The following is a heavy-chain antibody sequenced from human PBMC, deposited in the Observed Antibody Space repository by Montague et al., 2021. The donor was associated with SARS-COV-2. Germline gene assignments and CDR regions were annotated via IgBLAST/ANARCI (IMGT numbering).Heavy chain of an antibody. V-gene: IGHV3-66*02. CDR3: AGGASGYDRVFDF. D-gene: IGHD5-12*01. J-gene: IGHJ4*02. Sequence: SLRLSCAASGFTVSDNYMSWVRQAPGKGLEWVSVIYSGGTTYYADSVKGRFTISRDNSKNKLYLQMNSLGPEDTAVNYCAGGASGYDRVFDFWGQGTLVTVSS. CDR2: IYSGGTT. CDR1: GFTVSDNY.